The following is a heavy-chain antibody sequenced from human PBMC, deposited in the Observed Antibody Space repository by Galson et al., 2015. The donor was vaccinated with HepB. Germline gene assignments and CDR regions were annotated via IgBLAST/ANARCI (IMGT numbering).Heavy chain of an antibody. J-gene: IGHJ4*02. Sequence: SVKVSCKASGGTFSSYATSWVRQAPGQGLEWMGGIIPIFGTANYAQKFQGRVTITADESTSTAYMELSSLRSEDTAVYYCASGDSSSSPAYYFDYWGQGTLVTVSS. CDR1: GGTFSSYA. CDR2: IIPIFGTA. D-gene: IGHD6-6*01. CDR3: ASGDSSSSPAYYFDY. V-gene: IGHV1-69*13.